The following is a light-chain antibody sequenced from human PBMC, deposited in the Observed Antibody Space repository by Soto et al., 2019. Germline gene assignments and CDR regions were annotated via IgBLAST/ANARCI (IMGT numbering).Light chain of an antibody. Sequence: QSARTQPASVSGSPGQSITISCTGTSSDVDGYNYVSWYHQHPGKAPKRMIYEVSNRPPGVSNRFSGSKSSNTAFLTISGLQAEDEADESCSSNTSSSTRVFGVGTKLPVL. CDR3: SSNTSSSTRV. J-gene: IGLJ3*02. CDR1: SSDVDGYNY. V-gene: IGLV2-14*01. CDR2: EVS.